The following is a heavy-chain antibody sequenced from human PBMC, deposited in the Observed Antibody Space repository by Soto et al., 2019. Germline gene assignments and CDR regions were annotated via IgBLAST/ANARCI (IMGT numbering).Heavy chain of an antibody. V-gene: IGHV1-18*01. CDR1: GYSFTRYG. CDR3: AMVDVYVTTSPQDV. CDR2: INTYNGNT. Sequence: QVQLVQSRAEVKNPGASVKVSCKASGYSFTRYGIAWARQAPGQGLEWMGWINTYNGNTNYSQNLQGRVTLTTDTSTSTADMELTSMRCNDTAIYYCAMVDVYVTTSPQDVWGQGTTVIVSS. J-gene: IGHJ6*02. D-gene: IGHD3-16*01.